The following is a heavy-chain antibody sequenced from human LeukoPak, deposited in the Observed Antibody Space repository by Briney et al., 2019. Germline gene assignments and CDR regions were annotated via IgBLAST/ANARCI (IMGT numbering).Heavy chain of an antibody. D-gene: IGHD6-13*01. J-gene: IGHJ6*03. CDR2: INPNSGGT. CDR1: GYTFTGYY. V-gene: IGHV1-2*02. CDR3: ARGYSSSWYYTNYYYMDV. Sequence: PEASVKVSCKASGYTFTGYYMHWVRQAPGQGLEWMGWINPNSGGTNYAQKFQGRVTMTRDTSISTAYMELSRLRSDDTAVYYCARGYSSSWYYTNYYYMDVWGKGTTVTVSS.